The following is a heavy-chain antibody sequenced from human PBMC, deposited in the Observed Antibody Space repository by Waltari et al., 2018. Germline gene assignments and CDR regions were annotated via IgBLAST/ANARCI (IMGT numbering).Heavy chain of an antibody. V-gene: IGHV3-23*01. CDR2: ISDSGVGT. Sequence: EVQLLESGGGLVQPGGSLRFSCAASGFTFSSYPMSWVRQAPGKGLEWVSSISDSGVGTYYADSVKGRFTISRDNSKITLYLQLNSLRADDTSVYYCAKYSSAAAEDFQHWGQGTLVTVSS. CDR3: AKYSSAAAEDFQH. D-gene: IGHD6-13*01. CDR1: GFTFSSYP. J-gene: IGHJ1*01.